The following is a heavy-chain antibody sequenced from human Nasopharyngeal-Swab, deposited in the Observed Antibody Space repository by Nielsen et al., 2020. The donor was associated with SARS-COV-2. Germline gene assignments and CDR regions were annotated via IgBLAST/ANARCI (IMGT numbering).Heavy chain of an antibody. V-gene: IGHV3-30*18. CDR3: AKGCRTMIAVGPFDY. CDR1: GFTFSSYG. D-gene: IGHD3-22*01. J-gene: IGHJ4*02. CDR2: ISYDGSNK. Sequence: GGSLRLSCAASGFTFSSYGMHWVRQAPGKGLEWVAVISYDGSNKYYADSVKGRFTISRDNSKNTLYLQMNSLRAEDTAVYYCAKGCRTMIAVGPFDYWGQGTLVTVSS.